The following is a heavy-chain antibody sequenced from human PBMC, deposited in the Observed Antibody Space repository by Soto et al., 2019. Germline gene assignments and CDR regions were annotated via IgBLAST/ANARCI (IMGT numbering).Heavy chain of an antibody. Sequence: GGSLRLSCAASGFTFSGSAMHWVRQASGKGLEWVGRIRSKANSYATAYAASVKGRFTISRDDSKNTAYLQMNSLRAEDTALYYCAKDGDSITRNKPLDYWGQGTLVTVSS. D-gene: IGHD2-2*01. J-gene: IGHJ4*02. CDR2: IRSKANSYAT. CDR3: AKDGDSITRNKPLDY. V-gene: IGHV3-73*01. CDR1: GFTFSGSA.